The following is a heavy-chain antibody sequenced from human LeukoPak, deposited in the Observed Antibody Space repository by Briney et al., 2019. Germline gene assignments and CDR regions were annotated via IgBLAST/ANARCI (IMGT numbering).Heavy chain of an antibody. Sequence: GGSLRLSCAASGFTFSSYSMNWVRQAPGKGLEWVSYISSSSGSTIYYADSVKGRFTISRDNAKNSLYLQMNSLRVEDTAVYYCARDQLPDYWGQGTLVTVSS. CDR3: ARDQLPDY. J-gene: IGHJ4*02. CDR1: GFTFSSYS. V-gene: IGHV3-48*04. CDR2: ISSSSGSTI. D-gene: IGHD1-26*01.